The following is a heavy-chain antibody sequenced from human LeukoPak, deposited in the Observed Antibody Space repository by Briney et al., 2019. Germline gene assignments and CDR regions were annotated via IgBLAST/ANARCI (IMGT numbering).Heavy chain of an antibody. CDR3: ARDRPFGSSWSPSFDY. D-gene: IGHD6-13*01. Sequence: GGSLRLSCAASGFTFSSYAMHWVRQAPGKGLEWVAVISYDGSNKYYADSVKGRFTISRDNSKNTLYLQMNSLRAEDTAVYYCARDRPFGSSWSPSFDYWGQGTLVTVSS. V-gene: IGHV3-30-3*01. CDR1: GFTFSSYA. J-gene: IGHJ4*02. CDR2: ISYDGSNK.